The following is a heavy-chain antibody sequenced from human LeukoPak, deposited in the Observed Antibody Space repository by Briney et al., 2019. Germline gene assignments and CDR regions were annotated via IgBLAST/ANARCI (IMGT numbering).Heavy chain of an antibody. Sequence: GGSLRLSCAASGFTLSNYWMHWVRQAPGKGLVWVSRMNGDDSIVNYADPVKGRFTISRDNAKNTLYLQMNSLRDEDTAVYYCARGTSHDYVWGTFRPYWGQGTLVTVSS. CDR1: GFTLSNYW. CDR3: ARGTSHDYVWGTFRPY. V-gene: IGHV3-74*01. CDR2: MNGDDSIV. D-gene: IGHD3-16*02. J-gene: IGHJ4*02.